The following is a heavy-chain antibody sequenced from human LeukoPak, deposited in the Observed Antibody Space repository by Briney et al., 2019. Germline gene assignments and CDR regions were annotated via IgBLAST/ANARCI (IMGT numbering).Heavy chain of an antibody. J-gene: IGHJ4*02. CDR2: ISGSGGST. Sequence: QPGASLRLSCAPSGATFSHFGMHWARQAPGTGLEWGSAISGSGGSTYYADSVKGRFTIYRDNSKNTLYLQMNGLRAEDTAVYYCAKGGTAAAGRTQLDYGGEGPLVSVPS. D-gene: IGHD6-13*01. CDR1: GATFSHFG. V-gene: IGHV3-23*01. CDR3: AKGGTAAAGRTQLDY.